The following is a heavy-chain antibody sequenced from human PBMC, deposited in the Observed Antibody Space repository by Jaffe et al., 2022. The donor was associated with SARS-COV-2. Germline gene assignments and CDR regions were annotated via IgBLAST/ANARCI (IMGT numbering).Heavy chain of an antibody. D-gene: IGHD3-9*01. CDR2: ISGSGGST. CDR3: AKLTYYDILTGRDAFDI. Sequence: EVQLVESGGGLVQPGGSLRLSCAASGFTFSSYAMNWVRQAPGKGLEWVSVISGSGGSTYYADSVKGRFTISRDNSKNTLYLQMNSLRAEDTAVYYCAKLTYYDILTGRDAFDIWGQGTMVTVSS. V-gene: IGHV3-23*04. CDR1: GFTFSSYA. J-gene: IGHJ3*02.